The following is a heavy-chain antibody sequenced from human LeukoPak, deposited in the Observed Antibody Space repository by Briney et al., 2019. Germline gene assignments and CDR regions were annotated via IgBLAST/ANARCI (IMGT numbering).Heavy chain of an antibody. CDR1: GYTFTGYY. D-gene: IGHD3-22*01. Sequence: ASVKVSCKASGYTFTGYYMHWVRQAPGQGLEWMGRINPNSGGTNYAQKFQGRVTMTRDTSISTAYMELSRLRSDDTAVYYCARVYYYDSSGYYFGDYFDYWGQRTLVTVSS. CDR2: INPNSGGT. CDR3: ARVYYYDSSGYYFGDYFDY. J-gene: IGHJ4*02. V-gene: IGHV1-2*06.